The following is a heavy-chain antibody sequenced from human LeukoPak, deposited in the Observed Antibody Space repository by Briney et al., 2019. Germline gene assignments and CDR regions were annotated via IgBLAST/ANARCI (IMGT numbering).Heavy chain of an antibody. Sequence: PGGSLRLSCAASGFTFSSYWVHWVRQAPGKGLVWVSRINSDGSSTSYADSVKGRFTISRDNAKNTLYLQMNSLRAEDTAVYYCARGWGYSSSSGSPSMFDPWGQGTLVTVSS. CDR3: ARGWGYSSSSGSPSMFDP. D-gene: IGHD6-6*01. J-gene: IGHJ5*02. CDR2: INSDGSST. V-gene: IGHV3-74*01. CDR1: GFTFSSYW.